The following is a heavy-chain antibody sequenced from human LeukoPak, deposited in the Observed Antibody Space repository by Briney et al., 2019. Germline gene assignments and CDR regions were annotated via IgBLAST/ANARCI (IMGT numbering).Heavy chain of an antibody. V-gene: IGHV1-2*02. CDR2: INPDSGGT. CDR1: GYTFTGYY. D-gene: IGHD2-15*01. Sequence: GASVKVSCKASGYTFTGYYMHWVRQAPGQGLEWREWINPDSGGTNYAQKFQGRATMTRDTSISTAYMELSRLRSDDTAVYYCVRDLRYRPSPDFDHWGQGTLVTVSS. J-gene: IGHJ4*02. CDR3: VRDLRYRPSPDFDH.